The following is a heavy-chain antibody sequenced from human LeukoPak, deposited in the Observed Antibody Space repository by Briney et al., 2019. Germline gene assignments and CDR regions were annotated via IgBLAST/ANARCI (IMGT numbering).Heavy chain of an antibody. J-gene: IGHJ6*02. D-gene: IGHD1-26*01. Sequence: SETLSLTCTVSGGSISSYYWSWIRQPPGKGLEWIGYIYYSGSTNYNPSLKSRVTKSVDTSKNQFSLKLSSVTAADTAVYYCARHGLGRPYYGMHVWGQGTTVTVSS. V-gene: IGHV4-59*08. CDR2: IYYSGST. CDR1: GGSISSYY. CDR3: ARHGLGRPYYGMHV.